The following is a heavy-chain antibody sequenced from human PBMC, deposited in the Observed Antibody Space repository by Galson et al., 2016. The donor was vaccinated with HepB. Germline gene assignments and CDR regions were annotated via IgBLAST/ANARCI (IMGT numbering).Heavy chain of an antibody. Sequence: SVKVSCKASGYTFTDYYINWVRQAPGQGLEWMGWLNPNSGGTNYAKKFQGRVTMTRDTSISTAYMELSSLKSDDTAVYYCARESNPPESPHFDYWGQGTLVTVSS. CDR1: GYTFTDYY. V-gene: IGHV1-2*02. CDR2: LNPNSGGT. D-gene: IGHD1-14*01. J-gene: IGHJ4*02. CDR3: ARESNPPESPHFDY.